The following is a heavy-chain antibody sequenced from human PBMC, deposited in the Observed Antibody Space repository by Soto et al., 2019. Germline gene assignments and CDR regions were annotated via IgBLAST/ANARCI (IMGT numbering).Heavy chain of an antibody. CDR2: IWYDGSNK. Sequence: QVQLVESGGGVVQPGRSLRLSCAASGFTFSSYGMHWVRQAPGKGLGWVAVIWYDGSNKYYADSVKGRFTISRDNSKNTLYLQMNSLRAEDTAVYYCASVKGLGSGPLDYWGQGTLVTVSS. V-gene: IGHV3-33*01. D-gene: IGHD3-10*01. CDR1: GFTFSSYG. J-gene: IGHJ4*02. CDR3: ASVKGLGSGPLDY.